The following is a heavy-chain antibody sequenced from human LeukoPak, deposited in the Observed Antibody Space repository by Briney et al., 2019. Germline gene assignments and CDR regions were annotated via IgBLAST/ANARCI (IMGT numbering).Heavy chain of an antibody. Sequence: PSETLSLTCTVSGGSISSYYWSWIRQPPGKGLEWIGYIYYSGSTSYNPSLKSPVTISIDTSKNQFSLKLSSVTAADTAVYYCARVGSASGRVWFDPWGQGTLVTVSS. CDR2: IYYSGST. CDR1: GGSISSYY. V-gene: IGHV4-59*01. D-gene: IGHD3-10*01. CDR3: ARVGSASGRVWFDP. J-gene: IGHJ5*02.